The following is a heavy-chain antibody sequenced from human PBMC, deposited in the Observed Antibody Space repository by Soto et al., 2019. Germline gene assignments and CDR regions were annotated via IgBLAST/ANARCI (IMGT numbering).Heavy chain of an antibody. CDR2: IYWNDDK. V-gene: IGHV2-5*01. CDR1: GFSLSTSGVG. D-gene: IGHD4-4*01. Sequence: QLTLKESGPTLVKPTQTLTLTCTFSGFSLSTSGVGVGCIRQPPGKALERLALIYWNDDKRYSPSLKRRLTITKDTSKNQVVLTMTHMDPVDTATYYCAHRLGPTTVTPGFYYYYGMDVWGQGTTVTVSS. J-gene: IGHJ6*02. CDR3: AHRLGPTTVTPGFYYYYGMDV.